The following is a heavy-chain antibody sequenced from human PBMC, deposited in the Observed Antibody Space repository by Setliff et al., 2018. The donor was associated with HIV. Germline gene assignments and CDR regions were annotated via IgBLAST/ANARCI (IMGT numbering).Heavy chain of an antibody. D-gene: IGHD3-16*01. CDR3: ARDLGAGPIYYYYYYGMDV. J-gene: IGHJ6*02. Sequence: PGESLKISCAASGFTFSSYAMSWVRQAPGKGLEWVSAISGSGGSTYYADSVKGRFTISRDNSKNTLYLQMNSLRAEDTAVYYCARDLGAGPIYYYYYYGMDVWGQGTTVTVSS. CDR1: GFTFSSYA. V-gene: IGHV3-23*01. CDR2: ISGSGGST.